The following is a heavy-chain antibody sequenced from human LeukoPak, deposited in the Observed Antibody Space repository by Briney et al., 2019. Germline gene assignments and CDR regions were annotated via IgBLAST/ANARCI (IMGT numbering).Heavy chain of an antibody. J-gene: IGHJ6*02. CDR1: GYTFTSYD. CDR3: AGGARYYYGMDV. V-gene: IGHV1-8*01. Sequence: GASVKVSCKASGYTFTSYDINWVRQATGQGLEWMGWMNPNSGNTGYAQKFQGRVTMTRNTSISTAYMELSSLRSEDTAVYYCAGGARYYYGMDVWGQGTTVTVSS. CDR2: MNPNSGNT.